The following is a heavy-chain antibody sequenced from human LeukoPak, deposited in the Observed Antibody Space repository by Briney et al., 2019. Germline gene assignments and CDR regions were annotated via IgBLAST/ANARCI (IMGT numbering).Heavy chain of an antibody. V-gene: IGHV4-61*02. J-gene: IGHJ5*02. CDR2: IYSSGST. CDR1: GGSISSSSYY. Sequence: RTSETLSLTCTVSGGSISSSSYYWTWVRQPAGKGLEWIGRIYSSGSTSYNPSLKSRVTISVDTSKNQFSLELNSVTASDTAVYYCARGGRGFDPWGQGTLVTVSS. CDR3: ARGGRGFDP.